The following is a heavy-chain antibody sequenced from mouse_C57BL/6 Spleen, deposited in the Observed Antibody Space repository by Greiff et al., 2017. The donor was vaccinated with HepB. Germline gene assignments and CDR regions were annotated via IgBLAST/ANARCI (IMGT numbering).Heavy chain of an antibody. J-gene: IGHJ1*03. Sequence: EVKLMESGPGLVKPSQSLSLTCSVTGYSITSGYYWNWIRQFPGNKLEWMGYISYDGSNNYNPSLKNRISITRDTSKNQFFLKLNSVTTEDTATYYCARALITTVDVWGTGTTVTVSS. CDR2: ISYDGSN. D-gene: IGHD1-1*01. CDR1: GYSITSGYY. CDR3: ARALITTVDV. V-gene: IGHV3-6*01.